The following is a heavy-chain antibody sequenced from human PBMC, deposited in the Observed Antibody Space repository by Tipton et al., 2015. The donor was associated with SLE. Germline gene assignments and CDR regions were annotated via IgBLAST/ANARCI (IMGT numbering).Heavy chain of an antibody. D-gene: IGHD3-22*01. CDR3: ARGGDTYFYDGSGYRSDFDV. V-gene: IGHV5-51*03. CDR2: IYPTDSDI. CDR1: GYTFSSYW. Sequence: VQLVQSGAEVKKPGESLKISCQGSGYTFSSYWIVWVRQRPGKGLEWMGIIYPTDSDIIYSPSFQGQVTISADESTSTAYLQLSSLKAADTAMYYCARGGDTYFYDGSGYRSDFDVWGPGTMVTVSS. J-gene: IGHJ3*01.